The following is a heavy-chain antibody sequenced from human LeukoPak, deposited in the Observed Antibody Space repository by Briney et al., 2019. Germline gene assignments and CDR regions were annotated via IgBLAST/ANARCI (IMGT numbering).Heavy chain of an antibody. CDR2: INSDGSST. Sequence: PGGSLRLSCAASGLTFSSYWMHWVRQAPGKGLVWVSRINSDGSSTSYADSVKGRFTISRDNAKNTLYLQMNSLRAEDTAVYYCAKDRAAMRFDYWGQGTLVTVSS. D-gene: IGHD3-10*01. J-gene: IGHJ4*02. CDR3: AKDRAAMRFDY. V-gene: IGHV3-74*01. CDR1: GLTFSSYW.